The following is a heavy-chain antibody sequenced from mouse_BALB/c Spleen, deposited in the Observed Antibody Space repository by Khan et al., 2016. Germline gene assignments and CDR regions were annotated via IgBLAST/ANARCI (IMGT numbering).Heavy chain of an antibody. J-gene: IGHJ4*01. V-gene: IGHV14-3*02. Sequence: VQLQQSGAELVKPGASVKLSCTASGFNIKDTYMHWVKQRPEQGLEWIGRIDPANDNTKYDPKFQGKATITADTSSNTAYLQLSSLTSEDTAVYYGASTSSGYYGALDYWGQGTSVPVSS. CDR3: ASTSSGYYGALDY. CDR2: IDPANDNT. CDR1: GFNIKDTY. D-gene: IGHD2-3*01.